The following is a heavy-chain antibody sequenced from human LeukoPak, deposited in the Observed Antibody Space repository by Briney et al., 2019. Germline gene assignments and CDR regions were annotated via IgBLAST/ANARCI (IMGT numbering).Heavy chain of an antibody. D-gene: IGHD1-26*01. Sequence: PGGSLRLFCRASGFTFSSYWMSWVRQAPGKGLEGVANIKQEGSEKYYVDSVKGRFTISRDNAKNSLYLQMNSLRAEDTAVYYCARDLYLVDDAFDIWGRGTMVTISS. CDR1: GFTFSSYW. J-gene: IGHJ3*02. V-gene: IGHV3-7*01. CDR3: ARDLYLVDDAFDI. CDR2: IKQEGSEK.